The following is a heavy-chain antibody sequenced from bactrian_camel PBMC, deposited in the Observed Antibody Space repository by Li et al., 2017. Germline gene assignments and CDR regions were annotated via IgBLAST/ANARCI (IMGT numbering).Heavy chain of an antibody. D-gene: IGHD1*01. V-gene: IGHV3S1*01. Sequence: QVQLVESGGGLVQPGGSLRLSCAASGFTFSSYLMLWVRQAPGKGLEWVSAIDRIGFTFQLDPVKGRFTISRDNAENTVYLQMNSLKPEDTAVYFCATCWPGICYWGQGTQVTVS. J-gene: IGHJ4*01. CDR2: IDRIGFT. CDR3: ATCWPGICY. CDR1: GFTFSSYL.